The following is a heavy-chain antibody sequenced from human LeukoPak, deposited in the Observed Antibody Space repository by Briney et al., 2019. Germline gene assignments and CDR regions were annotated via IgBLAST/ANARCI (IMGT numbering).Heavy chain of an antibody. J-gene: IGHJ5*02. V-gene: IGHV4-34*01. CDR2: INHSGST. Sequence: ASETLSLTCAVYGGSFSGYYWSWIRQPPGKGLEWIGEINHSGSTNYNPSPKSRVTISVDTAKNQFSLKLSSRTAADTAVYYCARGPHFGNCSGGSCYSSGWFDPWGQGTLVTVSS. CDR3: ARGPHFGNCSGGSCYSSGWFDP. D-gene: IGHD2-15*01. CDR1: GGSFSGYY.